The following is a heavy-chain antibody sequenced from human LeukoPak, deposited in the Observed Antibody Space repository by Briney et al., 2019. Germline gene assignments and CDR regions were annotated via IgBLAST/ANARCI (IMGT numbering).Heavy chain of an antibody. CDR2: ISGYNGNT. CDR3: ARGVLLGFGEGLRYYYYGMDV. D-gene: IGHD3-10*01. J-gene: IGHJ6*02. CDR1: GYTFISYG. V-gene: IGHV1-18*01. Sequence: ASVKVSCKASGYTFISYGISWVRQAPGQGLEWMGWISGYNGNTNYAQNLQGRVTMTTDTSTSTAYMELRSLRSDDTAVYYCARGVLLGFGEGLRYYYYGMDVWGQGTTVTVSS.